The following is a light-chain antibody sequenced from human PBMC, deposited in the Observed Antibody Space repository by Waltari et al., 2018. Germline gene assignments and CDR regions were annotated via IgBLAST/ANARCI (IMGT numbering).Light chain of an antibody. CDR3: NTRDMSGDVV. J-gene: IGLJ2*01. Sequence: SSELSQDPAVSVALGQTVRITCQGDSLRTYYASWSRQKPGQSPVLLIYGKNNRPPGSPDRFSASSSGNTASLTITGARAEDEADYYCNTRDMSGDVVFGGGTKLTVL. CDR1: SLRTYY. CDR2: GKN. V-gene: IGLV3-19*01.